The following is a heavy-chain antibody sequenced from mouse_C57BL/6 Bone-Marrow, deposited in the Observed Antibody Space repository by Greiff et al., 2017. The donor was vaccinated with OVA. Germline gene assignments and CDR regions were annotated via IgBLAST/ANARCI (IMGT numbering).Heavy chain of an antibody. J-gene: IGHJ1*03. V-gene: IGHV1-52*01. CDR2: IDPSDSET. D-gene: IGHD1-1*01. Sequence: VQLQQPGAELVRPGSSGKLSCKASGYTFTSYWMHWVKQRPIQGLEWIGNIDPSDSETHYNQKFKDKATLTVDKSSSTAYMQLSSLTSEDSAVYYCARSGSSFWYFDVWGTGTTVTVSS. CDR3: ARSGSSFWYFDV. CDR1: GYTFTSYW.